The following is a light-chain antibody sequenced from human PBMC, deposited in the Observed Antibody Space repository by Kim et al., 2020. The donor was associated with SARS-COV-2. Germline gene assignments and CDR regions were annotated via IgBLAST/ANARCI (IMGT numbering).Light chain of an antibody. CDR3: NSREGSANHLM. CDR2: CKN. V-gene: IGLV3-19*01. Sequence: AFWQTVSMICQRGSLRRYYATWYQQKPRRAPVLVVFCKNNRPSGIPARFSGSSSGNTASLSITAGPAEDEAAYYCNSREGSANHLMFGGGTQLTVL. CDR1: SLRRYY. J-gene: IGLJ3*02.